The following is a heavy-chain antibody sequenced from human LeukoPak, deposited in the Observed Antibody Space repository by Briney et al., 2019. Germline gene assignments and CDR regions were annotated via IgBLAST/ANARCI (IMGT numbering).Heavy chain of an antibody. J-gene: IGHJ4*02. CDR1: GFTFSTYW. V-gene: IGHV3-7*01. Sequence: PGGSLRLSCAASGFTFSTYWMTWVRQAPGKGLEWVANINQGGSESYYVDSVKGRFTISRGNAKNSLYLQMNSLRAEDTAVYYCARAVPQMNYWGQGTLVTVSS. CDR3: ARAVPQMNY. CDR2: INQGGSES. D-gene: IGHD2-2*01.